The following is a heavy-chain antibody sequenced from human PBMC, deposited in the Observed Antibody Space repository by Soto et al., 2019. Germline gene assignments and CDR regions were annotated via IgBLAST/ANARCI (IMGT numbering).Heavy chain of an antibody. J-gene: IGHJ4*02. D-gene: IGHD1-26*01. CDR2: ISSDGSNE. Sequence: QVQLAESGGGVVQPGTSLRLSCAASGFTFSSHAMHWVRQAPGKGLEWVALISSDGSNEYYIDSVKGRFTISRDNAKNSLSLQMNSLRAEDTAVYYCARDHEGSGTYLDYWGQGTLVTVSS. CDR3: ARDHEGSGTYLDY. V-gene: IGHV3-30*03. CDR1: GFTFSSHA.